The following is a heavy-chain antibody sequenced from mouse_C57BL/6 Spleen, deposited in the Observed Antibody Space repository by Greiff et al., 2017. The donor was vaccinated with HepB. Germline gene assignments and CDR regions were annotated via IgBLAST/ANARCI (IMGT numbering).Heavy chain of an antibody. Sequence: VQLQQPGAELVKPAASVKLSCTASGYTFTSYWMHWVKQRTGQGLVWIGMILPNSGSTNYNETFKSKFTLTVVKSSNTAYMQLSNLTSEDSAVYYCARAGGSSPHYYAMDYWGQGTSVTVSS. CDR3: ARAGGSSPHYYAMDY. D-gene: IGHD1-1*01. CDR2: ILPNSGST. V-gene: IGHV1-64*01. J-gene: IGHJ4*01. CDR1: GYTFTSYW.